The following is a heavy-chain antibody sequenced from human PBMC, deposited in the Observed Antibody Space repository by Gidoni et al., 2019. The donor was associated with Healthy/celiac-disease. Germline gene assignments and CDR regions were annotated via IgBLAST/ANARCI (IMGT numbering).Heavy chain of an antibody. CDR2: ISGSGGST. CDR3: AKDRIEYQHEYYMDV. D-gene: IGHD2-2*01. CDR1: GFTASRYA. V-gene: IGHV3-23*01. J-gene: IGHJ6*03. Sequence: EVQLLDSGGGLVQPGGSLRFHCAAPGFTASRYAMSWVRQAPGKGLEWVSAISGSGGSTYYAGSVKGRFTISRDNSKNTLYLQMNSLSAEDTAVYYCAKDRIEYQHEYYMDVLGKGTTVTVSS.